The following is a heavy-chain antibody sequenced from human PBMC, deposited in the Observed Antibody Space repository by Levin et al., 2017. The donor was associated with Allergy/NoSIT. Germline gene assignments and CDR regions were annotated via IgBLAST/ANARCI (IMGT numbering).Heavy chain of an antibody. D-gene: IGHD3-3*01. J-gene: IGHJ4*02. V-gene: IGHV1-8*01. Sequence: GASVKVSCKASGYTFTSYDINWVRQATGQGLEWMGWMNPNSGNTGYAQKFQGRVTMTRNTSISTAYMELSSLRSEDTAVYYCARGFRISTNLRFLEPTELDYWGQGTLVTVSS. CDR3: ARGFRISTNLRFLEPTELDY. CDR1: GYTFTSYD. CDR2: MNPNSGNT.